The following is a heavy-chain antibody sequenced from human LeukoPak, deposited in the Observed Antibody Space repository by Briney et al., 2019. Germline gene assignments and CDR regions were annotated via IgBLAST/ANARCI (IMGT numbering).Heavy chain of an antibody. CDR1: GASISSSY. CDR2: IYLSGST. D-gene: IGHD5-24*01. J-gene: IGHJ4*02. V-gene: IGHV4-4*07. Sequence: SETLSLTCTVSGASISSSYWGWVRQSAGKGLEWIGRIYLSGSTNYNPSLKSRVTMSVDTSKNQFSLKLSSVTAADTAVYYCANADGDPAPPFDYCGQGTLVTVSS. CDR3: ANADGDPAPPFDY.